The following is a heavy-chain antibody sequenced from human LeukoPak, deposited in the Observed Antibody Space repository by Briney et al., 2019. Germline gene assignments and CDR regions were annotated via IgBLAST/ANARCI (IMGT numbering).Heavy chain of an antibody. Sequence: PSETLSLTCAVYGGSFSGDYWSWIRQPAGKGLEWIGRIYTSGSTNYNPSLKSRVTMSVDTSKNQFSLKLSSVTAADTAVYYCARASIAARQLDYWGQGTLVTVSS. CDR2: IYTSGST. J-gene: IGHJ4*02. CDR3: ARASIAARQLDY. CDR1: GGSFSGDY. V-gene: IGHV4-59*10. D-gene: IGHD6-6*01.